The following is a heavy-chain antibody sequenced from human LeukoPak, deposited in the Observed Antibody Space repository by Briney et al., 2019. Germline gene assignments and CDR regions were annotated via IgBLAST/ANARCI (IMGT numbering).Heavy chain of an antibody. CDR3: ARVDYYDSSGYSYAFDI. D-gene: IGHD3-22*01. J-gene: IGHJ3*02. V-gene: IGHV4-30-4*01. Sequence: TSETLSLTCTVSGGSISSGDYYWSWIRQSRGKGLEWIGYIYYSGSTYYNPSLKSRVTILVDTSKNQFSLKLSSVTAADTAVYYCARVDYYDSSGYSYAFDIWGQGTMVTVSS. CDR2: IYYSGST. CDR1: GGSISSGDYY.